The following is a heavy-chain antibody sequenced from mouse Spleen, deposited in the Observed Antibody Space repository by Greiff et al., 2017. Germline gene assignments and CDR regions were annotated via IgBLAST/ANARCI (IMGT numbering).Heavy chain of an antibody. V-gene: IGHV1-53*01. CDR2: INPSNGGT. D-gene: IGHD1-2*01. CDR3: ARSLVTTARYWYFDV. J-gene: IGHJ1*01. Sequence: QLQLQQPGTELVKPGASVKLSCKASGYTFTSYWMHWVKQRPGQGLEWIGNINPSNGGTNYNEKFKSKATLTVDKSSSTAYMQLSSLTSEDSAVYYCARSLVTTARYWYFDVWGAGTTVTVSS. CDR1: GYTFTSYW.